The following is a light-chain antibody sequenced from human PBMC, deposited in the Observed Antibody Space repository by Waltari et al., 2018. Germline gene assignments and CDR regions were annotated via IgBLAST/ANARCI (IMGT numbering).Light chain of an antibody. V-gene: IGKV1D-17*01. CDR2: AAS. CDR3: LQHNSYHPLT. J-gene: IGKJ4*01. CDR1: QGISNY. Sequence: NIQMTQSPSAMSASVGDRVTITCRARQGISNYLAWFQQKPGKVPKHLIYAASSLQSGVPSRFSGSGSGTEFTLTISSLQPEDFATYYCLQHNSYHPLTFGGGTKVEIK.